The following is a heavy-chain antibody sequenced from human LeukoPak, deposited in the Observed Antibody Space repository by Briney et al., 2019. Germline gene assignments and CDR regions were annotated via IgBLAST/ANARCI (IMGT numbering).Heavy chain of an antibody. CDR2: TNGDGSDT. J-gene: IGHJ4*02. Sequence: GGSLRLSCAASGFTFTRYWMHWVRQAPGKGLVWVSCTNGDGSDTSYADSVRGRFTISRDNAKNTLHLQMNSLRVEDTAVYYCVSGYDNTDFEFWGQGTLVTVSS. CDR1: GFTFTRYW. D-gene: IGHD5-12*01. V-gene: IGHV3-74*01. CDR3: VSGYDNTDFEF.